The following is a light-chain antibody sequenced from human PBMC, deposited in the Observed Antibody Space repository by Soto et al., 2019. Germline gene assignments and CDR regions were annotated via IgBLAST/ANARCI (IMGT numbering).Light chain of an antibody. J-gene: IGKJ4*01. CDR2: GAS. CDR3: QQRRELFT. CDR1: QSVSNNY. V-gene: IGKV3D-20*02. Sequence: EILLTQSPGTLSLSPGERATLSCRASQSVSNNYLAWYQQKPGEAPRLLIYGASNRATGIPDRLSGSGSGTDFTLTIRSLEPEDVAVYYCQQRRELFTFGGGTKVDIK.